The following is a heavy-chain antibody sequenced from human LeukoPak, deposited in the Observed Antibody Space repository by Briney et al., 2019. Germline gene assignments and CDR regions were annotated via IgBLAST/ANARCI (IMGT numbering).Heavy chain of an antibody. V-gene: IGHV3-30*02. J-gene: IGHJ3*02. CDR1: GFTFTSYG. CDR2: IRYDGSNK. CDR3: AKDPRRITKIVVVPDAFDI. D-gene: IGHD3-22*01. Sequence: PGGSLRLSCAASGFTFTSYGVHWVRQAPGKGLEWVAFIRYDGSNKYYADSVKGRFTISRDNSKNTLYLQMNSLRAEDTAVYYCAKDPRRITKIVVVPDAFDIWGQGTMVTVSS.